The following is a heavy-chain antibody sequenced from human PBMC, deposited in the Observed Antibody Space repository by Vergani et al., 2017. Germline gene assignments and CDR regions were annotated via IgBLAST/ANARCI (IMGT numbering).Heavy chain of an antibody. CDR3: ARGRLRGWLPNPGWFDP. D-gene: IGHD5-24*01. CDR2: INHSGST. V-gene: IGHV4-34*01. Sequence: QVQLQQWGAGLLKPSETLSLTCAVYGGSFSGYYWSWIRQPPGKGLEWIGEINHSGSTNYNPSLKSAVTISVDTSKNQCSLKVSSVTAAATAVYYWARGRLRGWLPNPGWFDPWGQGTLVTVSS. CDR1: GGSFSGYY. J-gene: IGHJ5*02.